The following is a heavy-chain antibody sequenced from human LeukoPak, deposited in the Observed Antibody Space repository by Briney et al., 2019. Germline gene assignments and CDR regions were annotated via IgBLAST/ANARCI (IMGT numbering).Heavy chain of an antibody. V-gene: IGHV4-34*01. Sequence: SETLSLTCAVYGGSFSGYYWSWIRQPPGKGLELIGEINHSGSTNYNPSLKSRVTISVDTSKNQFSLKLTSVTAADTAVYYCARPSVTTRDYYFDYWGQGTLVTVSS. CDR3: ARPSVTTRDYYFDY. D-gene: IGHD4-11*01. J-gene: IGHJ4*02. CDR2: INHSGST. CDR1: GGSFSGYY.